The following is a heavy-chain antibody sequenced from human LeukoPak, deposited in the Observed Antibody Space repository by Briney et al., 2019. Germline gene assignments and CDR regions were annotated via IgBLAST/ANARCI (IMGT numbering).Heavy chain of an antibody. J-gene: IGHJ6*02. CDR3: AREGGVVVPAAIPPYYYGMDV. CDR2: IYYSGST. Sequence: SETLSLTCTVSGGSISSYYWSWIRQPPGKGLEWIGYIYYSGSTNYSPSLKSRVTISVDTSKNQFSLKLSSVTAADTAVYYCAREGGVVVPAAIPPYYYGMDVWGQGTTVTVSS. V-gene: IGHV4-59*01. D-gene: IGHD2-2*01. CDR1: GGSISSYY.